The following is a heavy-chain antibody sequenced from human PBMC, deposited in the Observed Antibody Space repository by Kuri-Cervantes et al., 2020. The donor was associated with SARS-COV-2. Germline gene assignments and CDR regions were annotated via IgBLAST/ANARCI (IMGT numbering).Heavy chain of an antibody. CDR1: GGTFSNYA. CDR3: ARGEGLRPPTRGVTFDY. Sequence: SVKVSCKASGGTFSNYAISWVRQAPGQGLLWLGRIIPNRDIVNYALKFQGRVTLTVDKPTSTAYMGLSSLTSEDTAVYYCARGEGLRPPTRGVTFDYWGQGTLVTVSS. J-gene: IGHJ4*02. V-gene: IGHV1-69*04. D-gene: IGHD5-18*01. CDR2: IIPNRDIV.